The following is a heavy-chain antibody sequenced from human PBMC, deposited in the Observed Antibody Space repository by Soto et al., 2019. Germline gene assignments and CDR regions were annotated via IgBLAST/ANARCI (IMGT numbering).Heavy chain of an antibody. CDR3: ARNFGVVTPPYYYYYMDV. CDR1: GYSFTSYW. Sequence: ESLKISCKGSGYSFTSYWIGWVRQMPGKGLEWMGIIYPGDSDTRYSPSFQGQVTISADKSISTAYLQWSSLKASDTAMYYCARNFGVVTPPYYYYYMDVWGKGTTVTVS. V-gene: IGHV5-51*01. J-gene: IGHJ6*03. CDR2: IYPGDSDT. D-gene: IGHD3-3*01.